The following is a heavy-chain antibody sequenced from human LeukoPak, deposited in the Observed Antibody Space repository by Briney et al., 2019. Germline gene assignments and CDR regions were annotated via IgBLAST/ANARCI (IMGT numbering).Heavy chain of an antibody. Sequence: PGESLQISFKGSGYGFTSYWIGWGRRMPGKGRGWMGIIYPGDSDTRYSPSFQGQVTISADKSISTAYLQWSSLKASDTAMYYCARRQYGSGSYYNWFDPWGQGTLVTVSS. J-gene: IGHJ5*02. CDR2: IYPGDSDT. V-gene: IGHV5-51*01. D-gene: IGHD3-10*01. CDR3: ARRQYGSGSYYNWFDP. CDR1: GYGFTSYW.